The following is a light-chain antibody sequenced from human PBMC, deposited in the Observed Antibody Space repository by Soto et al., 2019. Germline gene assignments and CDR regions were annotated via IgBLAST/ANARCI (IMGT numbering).Light chain of an antibody. CDR2: TDN. V-gene: IGLV1-44*01. J-gene: IGLJ2*01. CDR1: SSNIGSNT. Sequence: QLVLTQSPSASGTPGQSVTISCSGSSSNIGSNTVNWYQQFPGTAPNLLIHTDNQRPSGVPDRFSGSKSGTSASLAITGLQSEDEADYYCGAWDDSLNVVFGGGTKLTVL. CDR3: GAWDDSLNVV.